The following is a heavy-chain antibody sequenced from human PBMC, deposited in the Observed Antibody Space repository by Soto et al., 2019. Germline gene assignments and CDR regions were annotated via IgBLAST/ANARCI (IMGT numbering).Heavy chain of an antibody. CDR2: VSPPFRTS. CDR3: ARVLYYGSGSYSPYGMDV. D-gene: IGHD3-10*01. CDR1: GVAFNNNG. Sequence: QVQLVQSGAEVKKPGSSVTVSCKTSGVAFNNNGIGWVRQAPGHGLEWMGGVSPPFRTSNYARKCQGRISITADASTGTVNMELSRLTSEDTAQYYCARVLYYGSGSYSPYGMDVWGQGTTVTVSS. V-gene: IGHV1-69*01. J-gene: IGHJ6*02.